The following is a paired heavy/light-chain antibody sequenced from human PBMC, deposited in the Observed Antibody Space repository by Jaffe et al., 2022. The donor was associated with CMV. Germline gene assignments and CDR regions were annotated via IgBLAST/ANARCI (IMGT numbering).Light chain of an antibody. J-gene: IGKJ1*01. CDR2: GAS. Sequence: DIVMTQSPDSLAVSLGERATITCKSSQSLLYSFNNRDSLAWYQQKPGQPPKVLIYGASSRESGVPDRFSGSGSGTDFTLTISSLQTEDVAVYYCQQYYSPPRTFGQGTKV. V-gene: IGKV4-1*01. CDR3: QQYYSPPRT. CDR1: QSLLYSFNNRDS.
Heavy chain of an antibody. D-gene: IGHD3-10*01. CDR3: ARMHYSQGSFYPDDN. J-gene: IGHJ4*02. V-gene: IGHV4-4*07. CDR1: GDSISSDY. Sequence: QVQLQESGPGLVKPSETLSLTCTVSGDSISSDYWSWIRQPAGRGLEWIGRIFPSGSTLYNPSLRGRVTMSLDTSRNQFSLRLSSVTAADTAVYYCARMHYSQGSFYPDDNWGPGTLVTVSS. CDR2: IFPSGST.